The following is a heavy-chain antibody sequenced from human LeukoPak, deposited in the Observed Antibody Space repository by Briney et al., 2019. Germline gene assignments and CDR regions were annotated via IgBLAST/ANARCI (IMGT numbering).Heavy chain of an antibody. CDR1: GYTFTSYD. D-gene: IGHD2-21*01. V-gene: IGHV1-8*03. Sequence: GASVKVSCKASGYTFTSYDINWVRQATGQGLEWMGWMNPNSGNTGYAQKFQGRVTITRNTSISTAYMELSRLRSDDTAVYYCARGPRGVDYMDVWGKGTTVTISS. J-gene: IGHJ6*03. CDR2: MNPNSGNT. CDR3: ARGPRGVDYMDV.